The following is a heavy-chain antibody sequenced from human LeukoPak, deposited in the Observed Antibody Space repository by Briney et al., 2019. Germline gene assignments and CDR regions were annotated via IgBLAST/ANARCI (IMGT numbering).Heavy chain of an antibody. CDR1: GGSISSYY. D-gene: IGHD3-3*01. J-gene: IGHJ6*02. V-gene: IGHV4-4*07. Sequence: PSETLSLTCTVSGGSISSYYWSWIRQPAGKGLEWIGRIYTSGSTNYNPSLKSRVTMSVDTSKNQFSLKLSSVTAADTAVYYCTTTISGVRDYYYYGMDVWGQGTTVTVSS. CDR2: IYTSGST. CDR3: TTTISGVRDYYYYGMDV.